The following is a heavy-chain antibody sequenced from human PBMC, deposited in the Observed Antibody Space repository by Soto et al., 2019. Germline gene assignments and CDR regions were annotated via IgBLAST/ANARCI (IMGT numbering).Heavy chain of an antibody. V-gene: IGHV4-30-2*01. CDR3: ARRYAVAGLLYFDY. D-gene: IGHD1-26*01. J-gene: IGHJ4*02. CDR2: IYHSGST. Sequence: SETLSLTCAVSGGSISSGGYSWSWIRQPPGKGLEWIGYIYHSGSTYYNPSLKSRVTISVDRSKNQFSLKLSSVTAADTAVYYCARRYAVAGLLYFDYWGQGTLVTVSS. CDR1: GGSISSGGYS.